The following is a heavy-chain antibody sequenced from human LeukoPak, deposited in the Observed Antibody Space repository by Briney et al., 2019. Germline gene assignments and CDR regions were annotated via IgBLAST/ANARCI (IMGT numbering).Heavy chain of an antibody. J-gene: IGHJ4*02. CDR2: ISGSGSST. D-gene: IGHD6-6*01. V-gene: IGHV3-23*01. CDR1: GFTFSRSA. CDR3: AANGGYSSSSLRDTYAFDY. Sequence: QPGGSLRLSCTASGFTFSRSAMSWVRRAPGKGLECVSTISGSGSSTYYADSVKGRLTISRDNSKNTLYLQMNSLRDEDTGVYYCAANGGYSSSSLRDTYAFDYWGQGTLVTVSS.